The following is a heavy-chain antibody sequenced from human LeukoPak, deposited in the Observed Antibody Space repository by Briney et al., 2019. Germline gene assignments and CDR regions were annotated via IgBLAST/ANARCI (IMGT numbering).Heavy chain of an antibody. V-gene: IGHV3-48*03. D-gene: IGHD1-26*01. Sequence: GGSLRLSCAASGLTFSSYEMNWVRQAPGKGLEWVSYISSSGSTIYYADSVKGRFTISRDNAKNSLYLQMNSLRAEDTAVYYCARAWEAGFDYWGQGTLVTVSS. J-gene: IGHJ4*02. CDR1: GLTFSSYE. CDR2: ISSSGSTI. CDR3: ARAWEAGFDY.